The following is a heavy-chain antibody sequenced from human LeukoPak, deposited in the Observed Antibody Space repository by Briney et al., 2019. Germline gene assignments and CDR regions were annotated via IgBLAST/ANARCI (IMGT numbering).Heavy chain of an antibody. Sequence: SETLSLTCAVYGGSFSGYYWSWIRQPPGKGLEWIGEINHSGSTNYNPSIKSRVTISVDTSKNQFSLKLSSVTAADTAVYYCARAMSYSSGWYFRHFDYWGQGTLVTVSS. V-gene: IGHV4-34*01. CDR3: ARAMSYSSGWYFRHFDY. D-gene: IGHD6-19*01. CDR2: INHSGST. CDR1: GGSFSGYY. J-gene: IGHJ4*02.